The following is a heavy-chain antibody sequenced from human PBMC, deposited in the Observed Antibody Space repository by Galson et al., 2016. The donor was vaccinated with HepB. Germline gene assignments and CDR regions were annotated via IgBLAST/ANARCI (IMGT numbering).Heavy chain of an antibody. D-gene: IGHD1-26*01. CDR1: GFTFSSYA. J-gene: IGHJ4*02. CDR2: INQDGNAK. CDR3: RRGASN. V-gene: IGHV3-7*04. Sequence: SLRLSCAASGFTFSSYAMNWVRQAPGKRLECVANINQDGNAKYYVDSVKGRFTISRDNAKNSLYLQMDTLRVEDTAVYYCRRGASNWGQGTLVTVSS.